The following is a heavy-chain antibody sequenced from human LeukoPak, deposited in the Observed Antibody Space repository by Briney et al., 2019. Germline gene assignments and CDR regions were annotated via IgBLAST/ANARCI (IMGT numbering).Heavy chain of an antibody. V-gene: IGHV1-69*06. Sequence: GASVKVSCKASGDTFSSYAISWVRQAPGQGLEWLGGIIPIFGTANYAQKLQGRVTMTADTSTSTAYMELRSLRSDDTAVYYCARGLWDDRPKYHWFDPWGQGTLVTVSS. CDR1: GDTFSSYA. D-gene: IGHD2-2*01. CDR3: ARGLWDDRPKYHWFDP. J-gene: IGHJ5*02. CDR2: IIPIFGTA.